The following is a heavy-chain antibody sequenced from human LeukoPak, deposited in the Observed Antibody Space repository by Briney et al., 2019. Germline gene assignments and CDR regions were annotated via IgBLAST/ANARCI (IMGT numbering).Heavy chain of an antibody. CDR1: GYTFTNYE. Sequence: GASVKVSCKASGYTFTNYEINWVRQATGQGLEWMGWIKPNSGNTGYLQKFQGRVTITRKTSINTAYMDLSSLRSEDTAVYYCARGPPYGPQHYWGQGTLVTVSS. D-gene: IGHD4-17*01. J-gene: IGHJ4*02. V-gene: IGHV1-8*03. CDR2: IKPNSGNT. CDR3: ARGPPYGPQHY.